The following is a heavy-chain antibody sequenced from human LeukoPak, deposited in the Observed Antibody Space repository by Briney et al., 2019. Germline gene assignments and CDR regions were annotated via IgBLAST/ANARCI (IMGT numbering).Heavy chain of an antibody. V-gene: IGHV4-59*08. CDR1: GGSFSGYH. Sequence: SETLSLTCAVYGGSFSGYHWGWIRQPPGKGLEWTGYIYYSGSTNYNPSLNSRVTISVDTSKNQFSLRLSSVTAADTAIYYCARAVSGRFDYWGQGTLVTVSS. CDR3: ARAVSGRFDY. D-gene: IGHD6-19*01. J-gene: IGHJ4*02. CDR2: IYYSGST.